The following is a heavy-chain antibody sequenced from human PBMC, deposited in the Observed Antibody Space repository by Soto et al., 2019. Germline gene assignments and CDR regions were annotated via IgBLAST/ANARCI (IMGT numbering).Heavy chain of an antibody. V-gene: IGHV3-23*01. CDR1: GFTFSNFA. J-gene: IGHJ4*02. Sequence: PGGSLRLSCAASGFTFSNFAMSWVRQAPGKGLEWVSGISGSDGSTDYADSVKGRFTISRDNAKNTLYLQMNSLRAENTAVYYCAKDPTQPVRGIFDNWGQGTLVTVSS. D-gene: IGHD3-10*01. CDR3: AKDPTQPVRGIFDN. CDR2: ISGSDGST.